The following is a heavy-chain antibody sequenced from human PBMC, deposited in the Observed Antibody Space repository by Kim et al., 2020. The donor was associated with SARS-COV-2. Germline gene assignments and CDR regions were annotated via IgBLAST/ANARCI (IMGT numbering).Heavy chain of an antibody. Sequence: GGSLRLSCAASGFTFNSYTMNWVRQAPGKGLEWVSSISSSSRHIYYADSVKGRFTISRDNANNSLYLQMNSLRAEDTAVYYCAALLVPVALYYFDYWGQGTLVTVSS. CDR1: GFTFNSYT. D-gene: IGHD2-2*01. J-gene: IGHJ4*02. V-gene: IGHV3-21*01. CDR3: AALLVPVALYYFDY. CDR2: ISSSSRHI.